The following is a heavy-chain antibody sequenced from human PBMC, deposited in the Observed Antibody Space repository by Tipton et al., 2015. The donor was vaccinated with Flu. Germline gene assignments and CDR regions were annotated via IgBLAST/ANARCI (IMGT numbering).Heavy chain of an antibody. CDR1: GGSISSHY. J-gene: IGHJ4*02. V-gene: IGHV4-59*11. D-gene: IGHD2-15*01. Sequence: TLSLTCTVSGGSISSHYWSWIRQPPGKGLEWFGYIYFTGSTNYNPSLKSRVTISVDMSKNQFSLKLTSVTAADTAVYYCARGGGSPSYWGQGTLVTVSS. CDR3: ARGGGSPSY. CDR2: IYFTGST.